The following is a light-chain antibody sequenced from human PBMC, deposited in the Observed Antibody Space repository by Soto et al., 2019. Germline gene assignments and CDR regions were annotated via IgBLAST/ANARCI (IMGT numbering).Light chain of an antibody. CDR2: GSS. CDR3: QQYNDWPRT. CDR1: QLFSSN. Sequence: EIVMTQSPATLSVSPGESVTLSCRASQLFSSNLAWYQRRPGQAPRILIYGSSTRATGVPPRFSGSASGTEFTLTISSLQSEDFGVYYCQQYNDWPRTFGQGTRLEIK. V-gene: IGKV3-15*01. J-gene: IGKJ5*01.